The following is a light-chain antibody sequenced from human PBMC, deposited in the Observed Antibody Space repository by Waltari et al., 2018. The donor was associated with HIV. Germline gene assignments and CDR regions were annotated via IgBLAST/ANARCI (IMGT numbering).Light chain of an antibody. CDR1: QTVTSDF. CDR2: DAS. CDR3: QQYGSSPRT. V-gene: IGKV3D-20*01. Sequence: EIVLTQSPATLSLSPGERATLSCGASQTVTSDFLAWYQQKPGLAPSLLIYDASNRATGIPDRFSGSGSVTDFTLTISRLEPEDFAVYYCQQYGSSPRTFGQGTKVEIK. J-gene: IGKJ1*01.